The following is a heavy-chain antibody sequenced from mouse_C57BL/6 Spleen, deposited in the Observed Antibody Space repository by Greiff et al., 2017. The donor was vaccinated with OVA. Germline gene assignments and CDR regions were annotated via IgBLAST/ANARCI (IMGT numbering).Heavy chain of an antibody. D-gene: IGHD2-1*01. CDR1: GYTFTSYW. Sequence: VKLKQPGAELVKPGASVKLSCKASGYTFTSYWMHWVKQRPGQGLEWIGEIDPSDSYTNYNQKFKGKSTLTVDKSSSTAYMQLSSLTSEDSAVYYCARRSYYGPMDYWGQGTSVTVSS. J-gene: IGHJ4*01. CDR2: IDPSDSYT. CDR3: ARRSYYGPMDY. V-gene: IGHV1-69*01.